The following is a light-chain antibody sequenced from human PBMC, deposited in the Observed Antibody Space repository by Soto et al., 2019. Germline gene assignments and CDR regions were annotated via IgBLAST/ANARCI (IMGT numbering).Light chain of an antibody. CDR2: AAS. CDR3: QRYNRAPRT. Sequence: DFQMTQSAACLSASVGDRVTITCRASQDITNYLAWYQQKPGQVPKLLIYAASTLQSGVPSRFSGSGSGTGFTLTISSLQPEDVATYYCQRYNRAPRTFGQGTKVEIQ. CDR1: QDITNY. V-gene: IGKV1-27*01. J-gene: IGKJ1*01.